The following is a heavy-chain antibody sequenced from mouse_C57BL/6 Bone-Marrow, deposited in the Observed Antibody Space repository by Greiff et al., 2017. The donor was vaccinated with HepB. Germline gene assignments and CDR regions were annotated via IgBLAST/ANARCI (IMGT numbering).Heavy chain of an antibody. CDR3: ARQGVTTYAMDY. J-gene: IGHJ4*01. CDR1: GFTFSDYY. CDR2: ISNGGGST. V-gene: IGHV5-12*01. Sequence: DVKLVESGGGLVQPGGSLKLSCAASGFTFSDYYMYWVRQTPEKRLEWVAYISNGGGSTYYPDTVKGRFTISRDNAKNTLYLQMSRLKSEDTAMYYCARQGVTTYAMDYWGQGTSVTVSS. D-gene: IGHD2-2*01.